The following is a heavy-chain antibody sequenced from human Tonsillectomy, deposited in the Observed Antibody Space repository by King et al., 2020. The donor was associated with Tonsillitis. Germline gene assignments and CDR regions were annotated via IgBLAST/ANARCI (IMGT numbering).Heavy chain of an antibody. D-gene: IGHD6-6*01. V-gene: IGHV1-2*04. CDR3: ARSLRGIAARLNYYYGMDV. CDR1: RYTFTGYY. CDR2: INPNSGGT. Sequence: VQLVESGAEVKKPGASVKVSCKASRYTFTGYYMHWVRQAPGQGLEWMGWINPNSGGTNYAQKFQGWVTMTRDTSISTAYMELGRLRSDDTALYYCARSLRGIAARLNYYYGMDVWGQGTTVTVSS. J-gene: IGHJ6*02.